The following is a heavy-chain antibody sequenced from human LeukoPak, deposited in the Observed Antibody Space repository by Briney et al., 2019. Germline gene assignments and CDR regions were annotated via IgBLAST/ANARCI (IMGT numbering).Heavy chain of an antibody. Sequence: GGSLRLSCEGSGFTFSNYWMGWVRQAPGKGLQWVANIKTDGSEKYYVDSVKGRFTISRDSAKNPLYLQMNSLRAEDTAVYYCATYSSLNRREFQFWGQGTLLTVSS. V-gene: IGHV3-7*01. CDR2: IKTDGSEK. D-gene: IGHD3-22*01. CDR1: GFTFSNYW. CDR3: ATYSSLNRREFQF. J-gene: IGHJ1*01.